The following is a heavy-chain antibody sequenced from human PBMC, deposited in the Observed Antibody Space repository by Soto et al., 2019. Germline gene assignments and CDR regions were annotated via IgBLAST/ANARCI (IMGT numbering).Heavy chain of an antibody. Sequence: GASVKVSCKASGYTFTSYYMHWVRQAPGQGLEWMGIINPSGGSTSYAQKFQGRVTMTRDTSTSTVYMELSSLRSEDTAVYYCARSRSQRGGRYAFDIWGQGTMVTVSS. CDR1: GYTFTSYY. CDR2: INPSGGST. J-gene: IGHJ3*02. V-gene: IGHV1-46*01. CDR3: ARSRSQRGGRYAFDI. D-gene: IGHD1-1*01.